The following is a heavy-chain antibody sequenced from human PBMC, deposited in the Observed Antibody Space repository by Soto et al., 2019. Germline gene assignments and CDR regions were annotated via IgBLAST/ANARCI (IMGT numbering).Heavy chain of an antibody. J-gene: IGHJ4*02. CDR2: IIPILGIA. CDR3: ARDLWAGSSSWYDY. Sequence: QVQLVQSGAEVKKPGSSVKVSCKASGGTFSSYTISWVRQAPGQGLEWMGRIIPILGIANYAQKFQGRVTSTADKCTSTAYMELSSMRSEDTAVYYCARDLWAGSSSWYDYWGQGTLVTVSS. D-gene: IGHD6-13*01. CDR1: GGTFSSYT. V-gene: IGHV1-69*08.